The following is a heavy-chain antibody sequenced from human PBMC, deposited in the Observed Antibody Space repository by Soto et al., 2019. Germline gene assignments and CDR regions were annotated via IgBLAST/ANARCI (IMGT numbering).Heavy chain of an antibody. V-gene: IGHV4-59*01. CDR1: DGSISSYY. Sequence: QVQLQESGPGLVKPSENLSLTCTVSDGSISSYYWSWIRQPPGKGLEWIGYIYYSGSTNYNPSLKSRVTISVDTSKNQFSLKLSSVTAADTAVYYCARVYAYYFDYWGQGTLVTVS. J-gene: IGHJ4*02. D-gene: IGHD2-8*01. CDR2: IYYSGST. CDR3: ARVYAYYFDY.